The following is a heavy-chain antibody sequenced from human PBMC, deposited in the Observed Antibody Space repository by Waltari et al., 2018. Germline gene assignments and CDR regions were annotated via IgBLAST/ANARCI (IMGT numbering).Heavy chain of an antibody. CDR3: ARRRRIQLWPTFDY. Sequence: QVQLQQWGAGLLKPSETLSLTCAVYGGSFSGYYWSWFPQPPGKGLEWIGEINHSGSTNYNPSLKSRVTISVDTSKNQFSLKLSSVTAADTAVYYCARRRRIQLWPTFDYWGQGTLVTVSS. CDR2: INHSGST. J-gene: IGHJ4*02. CDR1: GGSFSGYY. V-gene: IGHV4-34*01. D-gene: IGHD5-18*01.